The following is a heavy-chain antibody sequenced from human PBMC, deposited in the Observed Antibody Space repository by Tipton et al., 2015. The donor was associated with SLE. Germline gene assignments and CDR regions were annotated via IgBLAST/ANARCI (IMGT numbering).Heavy chain of an antibody. J-gene: IGHJ3*02. CDR1: GYTFTSYD. Sequence: QLVQSGAEVKKPGASVKVSCKASGYTFTSYDINWVRQATGQGLEWMGWMNPNSGNTGYAQKFQDRVTMARNTSITTAYMELSSLRSEDTAVYYCARPVAGTYHAFDIWGQGTMVTVSS. D-gene: IGHD6-19*01. V-gene: IGHV1-8*01. CDR3: ARPVAGTYHAFDI. CDR2: MNPNSGNT.